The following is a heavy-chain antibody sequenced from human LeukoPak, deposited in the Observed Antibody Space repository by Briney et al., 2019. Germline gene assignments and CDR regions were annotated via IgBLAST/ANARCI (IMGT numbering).Heavy chain of an antibody. D-gene: IGHD3-22*01. Sequence: GGSLRLSCAASGFTFSSYAMSWVRQAPGKGLEWVSAISGSGGSTYYADSVKGRFTISRDNSKNTLYLQMNSLRAEDTAVYYCAKDRPNYYGSNGHYYKLNGDCWGQGTLVTVSS. V-gene: IGHV3-23*01. CDR2: ISGSGGST. J-gene: IGHJ4*02. CDR1: GFTFSSYA. CDR3: AKDRPNYYGSNGHYYKLNGDC.